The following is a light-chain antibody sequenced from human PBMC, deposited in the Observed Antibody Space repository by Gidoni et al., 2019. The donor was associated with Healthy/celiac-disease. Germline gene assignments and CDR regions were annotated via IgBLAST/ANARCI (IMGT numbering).Light chain of an antibody. CDR2: AAS. CDR1: QSISSY. V-gene: IGKV1-39*01. Sequence: DIQMTQSPSSLSASVGDRITITCRASQSISSYLNWYQQKPGKAPKLLIYAASSLQSGVPPRFSGSGSGTDFTLTISSLQPEDFATYYCQQSYNTPWTFGQGTKVEIK. J-gene: IGKJ1*01. CDR3: QQSYNTPWT.